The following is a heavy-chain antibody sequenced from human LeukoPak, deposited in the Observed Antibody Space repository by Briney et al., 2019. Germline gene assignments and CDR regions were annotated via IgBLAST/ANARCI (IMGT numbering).Heavy chain of an antibody. Sequence: PGGSLRLSCAASGFTFSSYAMHWVRQAPGKGLEGVAVISYDGSNKYYADSVKGRFTISRDNSKNTLYLQMNSLRAEDTAVYYCARGHDAFDIWGQGTMVTVSS. CDR2: ISYDGSNK. CDR1: GFTFSSYA. V-gene: IGHV3-30-3*01. J-gene: IGHJ3*02. CDR3: ARGHDAFDI.